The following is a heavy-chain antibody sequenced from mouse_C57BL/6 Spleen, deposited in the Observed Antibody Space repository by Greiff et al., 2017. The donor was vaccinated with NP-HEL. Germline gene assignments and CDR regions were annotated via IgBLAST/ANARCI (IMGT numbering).Heavy chain of an antibody. CDR1: GFTFSSYA. Sequence: EVQVVESGGGLVKPGGSLKLSCAASGFTFSSYAMSWVRQTPEKRLEWVATISDGGSYTYYPDNVKGRFTISRDNAKNNLYLQMSHLKSEDTAMYYCARDIYPDYYGSSYTLFAYWGQGTLVTVSA. V-gene: IGHV5-4*01. D-gene: IGHD1-1*01. J-gene: IGHJ3*01. CDR3: ARDIYPDYYGSSYTLFAY. CDR2: ISDGGSYT.